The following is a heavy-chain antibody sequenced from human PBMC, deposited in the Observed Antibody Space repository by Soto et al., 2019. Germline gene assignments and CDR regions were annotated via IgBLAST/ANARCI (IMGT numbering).Heavy chain of an antibody. V-gene: IGHV3-23*01. Sequence: HPGGSLRLSCAASGFTFSSYAMSWVRQAPGKGLEWVSAISGSGGSTYYADTVKGRFTISRDNSKNTLYLQMNSLRAEDMAVYYCAKEGEYSSGWDNFDYWGQGTLVTVSS. CDR1: GFTFSSYA. D-gene: IGHD6-19*01. CDR2: ISGSGGST. CDR3: AKEGEYSSGWDNFDY. J-gene: IGHJ4*02.